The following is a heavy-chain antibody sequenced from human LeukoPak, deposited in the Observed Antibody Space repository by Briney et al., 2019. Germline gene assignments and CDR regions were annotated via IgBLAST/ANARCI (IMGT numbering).Heavy chain of an antibody. CDR1: GFTFSTYA. CDR3: AKQRDRGYTSFDF. J-gene: IGHJ4*02. Sequence: GGSLRLSCAASGFTFSTYAMSWVRQAPGKGLEWVSAVIDNGGSTYYADSVKGRFTISRDNSKNTLYLQMNSLRADDTAVYYCAKQRDRGYTSFDFWGPGTLVTVS. D-gene: IGHD3-16*02. V-gene: IGHV3-23*01. CDR2: VIDNGGST.